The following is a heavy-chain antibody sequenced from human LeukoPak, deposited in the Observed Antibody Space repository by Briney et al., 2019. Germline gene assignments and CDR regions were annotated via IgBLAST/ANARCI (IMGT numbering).Heavy chain of an antibody. Sequence: GRSLRLSCAASGFSFSTFGMHWARRAPGKGLEWVGVIWNDGSKKFYAESVKGRFTISRDNSQNTLCLQMNRLRAENTAVYYCGRDSLGGDYWGQGTLVTVSS. CDR2: IWNDGSKK. V-gene: IGHV3-33*08. J-gene: IGHJ4*02. CDR3: GRDSLGGDY. CDR1: GFSFSTFG. D-gene: IGHD3-16*01.